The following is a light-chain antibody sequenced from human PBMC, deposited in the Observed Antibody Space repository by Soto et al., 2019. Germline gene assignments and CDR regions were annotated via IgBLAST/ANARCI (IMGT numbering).Light chain of an antibody. J-gene: IGKJ3*01. CDR2: WAS. CDR1: SNIKNY. CDR3: QQFYATPFT. Sequence: DIVMTQSPDSLAVSLGERDTINCKSSSNIKNYLAWYQQSPGQPPKLLISWASGRESGVPDRFSGSGSGTDFTLTISSLQAEDVATYSCQQFYATPFTFGPGTKVDIK. V-gene: IGKV4-1*01.